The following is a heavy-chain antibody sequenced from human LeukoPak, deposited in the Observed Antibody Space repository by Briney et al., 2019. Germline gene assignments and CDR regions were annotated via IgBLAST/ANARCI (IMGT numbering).Heavy chain of an antibody. CDR2: IKQDGSEK. CDR1: GFTFSSYW. CDR3: ARGSRIQLWFAFDY. Sequence: GGSLRLSCAASGFTFSSYWMSWVRQAPGKGLEWVANIKQDGSEKYYVDSVKGRFTISRDNAKNSLYLQMNSLRAEDTAVYYCARGSRIQLWFAFDYWGQGTLVTVSS. V-gene: IGHV3-7*01. D-gene: IGHD5-18*01. J-gene: IGHJ4*02.